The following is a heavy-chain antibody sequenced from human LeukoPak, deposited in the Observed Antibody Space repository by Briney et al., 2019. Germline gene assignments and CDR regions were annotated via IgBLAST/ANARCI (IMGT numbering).Heavy chain of an antibody. Sequence: PGGSLRLSCAASGXTFSTFWMSWVRQAPGKGLEWVANIKKDGSDQYDVDSVEGRFTISRDNAKNSLYLQMNSLRAEDTAVYYCARERGGAFDYWGQGTLVTVSS. CDR1: GXTFSTFW. CDR3: ARERGGAFDY. CDR2: IKKDGSDQ. V-gene: IGHV3-7*01. J-gene: IGHJ4*02. D-gene: IGHD3-16*01.